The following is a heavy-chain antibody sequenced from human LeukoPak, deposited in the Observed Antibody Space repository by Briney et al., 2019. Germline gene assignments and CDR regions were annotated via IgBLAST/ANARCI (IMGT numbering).Heavy chain of an antibody. Sequence: GGSLRLSCAASGFAFSSYAMHWVRQAPGKGLEWVAFIRYDGSNKYYADSVKGRFTISRDNSKNTLYLQMNSLRAEDTAVYYCAKDRGYYDSSGSNLFDYWGQGTLVTVSS. CDR2: IRYDGSNK. J-gene: IGHJ4*02. CDR3: AKDRGYYDSSGSNLFDY. CDR1: GFAFSSYA. D-gene: IGHD3-22*01. V-gene: IGHV3-30*02.